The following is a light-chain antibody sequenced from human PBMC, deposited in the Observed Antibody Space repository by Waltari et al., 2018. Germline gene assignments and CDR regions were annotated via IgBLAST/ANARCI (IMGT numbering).Light chain of an antibody. CDR3: QQYDKWPLT. V-gene: IGKV3-15*01. J-gene: IGKJ4*01. Sequence: EIVMTHSPATLSVSPGERATLSCRASQSVNSNLAWYHQKPGQAPRLLIYGASTRATGIPATFSGSGSGTEFTLTISSLQSEDFAAYYCQQYDKWPLTFGGGTKVEIK. CDR2: GAS. CDR1: QSVNSN.